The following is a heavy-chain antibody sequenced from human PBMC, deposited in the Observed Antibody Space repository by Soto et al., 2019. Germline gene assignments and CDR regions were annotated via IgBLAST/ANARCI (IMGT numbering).Heavy chain of an antibody. Sequence: QVQLQESGPGLVKPSETLSLTCTVSGGSVSSGSYYWSWIRQPPGKGLEWIGYIYYSGSTNYNPSLRGRVXRSXDXXKNQFSLKLSSVTAADTAVYYCASLALATILGLDYWGQGTLVTVSS. J-gene: IGHJ4*02. CDR2: IYYSGST. D-gene: IGHD5-12*01. V-gene: IGHV4-61*01. CDR3: ASLALATILGLDY. CDR1: GGSVSSGSYY.